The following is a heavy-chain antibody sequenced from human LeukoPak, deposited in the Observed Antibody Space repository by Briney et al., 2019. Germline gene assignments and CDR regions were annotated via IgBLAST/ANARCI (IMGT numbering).Heavy chain of an antibody. CDR3: ARGQWRRGDYYMDV. V-gene: IGHV1-2*02. Sequence: ASVKVSCKASGYIFTGYYMHWVRQAPGQGLEWMGWINPNSGGTNYAQKFQGRVTMTRDTSISTAYMELSRLRSDDTAVYYCARGQWRRGDYYMDVWGKGTTVTVSS. J-gene: IGHJ6*03. CDR1: GYIFTGYY. CDR2: INPNSGGT. D-gene: IGHD6-19*01.